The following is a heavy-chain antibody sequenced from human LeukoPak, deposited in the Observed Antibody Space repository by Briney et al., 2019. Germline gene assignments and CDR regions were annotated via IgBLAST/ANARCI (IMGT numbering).Heavy chain of an antibody. CDR1: GGSISSYY. Sequence: SSETLSLTCTVSGGSISSYYWSWIRQPAGKGLEWIGRIYTSGSTNYNPSLKSRVTMSVDTSKNQFSLKLSSVTAADTAVYYWARDGGDYSNPRHYYYYYMDVWGKGTTVTVSS. D-gene: IGHD4-11*01. V-gene: IGHV4-4*07. J-gene: IGHJ6*03. CDR2: IYTSGST. CDR3: ARDGGDYSNPRHYYYYYMDV.